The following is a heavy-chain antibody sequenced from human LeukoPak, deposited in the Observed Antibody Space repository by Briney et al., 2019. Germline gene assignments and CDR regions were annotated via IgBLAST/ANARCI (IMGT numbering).Heavy chain of an antibody. Sequence: GGSLRLSCATSGFSFSSYAMSWVRQAPGKGLEWVAVISYDGSNKYYADSVKGRFTISRDNSKNTLYLQMNSLRAEDTAVYYCARERTTSLGGVIVAPDAFDIWGQGTMVTVSS. CDR2: ISYDGSNK. J-gene: IGHJ3*02. V-gene: IGHV3-30*04. CDR3: ARERTTSLGGVIVAPDAFDI. CDR1: GFSFSSYA. D-gene: IGHD3-16*02.